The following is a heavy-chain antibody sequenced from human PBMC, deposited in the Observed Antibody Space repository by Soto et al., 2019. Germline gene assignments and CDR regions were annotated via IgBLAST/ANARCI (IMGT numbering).Heavy chain of an antibody. Sequence: QVQLVESGGGVVQPGRSLRLSCAASGFTFSSYGMHWVRQAPGKGLEWVAVIWYDGSNKYYADSVKGRFIICRDNSKNPLYLQLNTLKAENRAVYYCAKDYLAVPNPVIDYWAQGTLATASS. V-gene: IGHV3-33*06. D-gene: IGHD2-2*01. J-gene: IGHJ4*02. CDR3: AKDYLAVPNPVIDY. CDR2: IWYDGSNK. CDR1: GFTFSSYG.